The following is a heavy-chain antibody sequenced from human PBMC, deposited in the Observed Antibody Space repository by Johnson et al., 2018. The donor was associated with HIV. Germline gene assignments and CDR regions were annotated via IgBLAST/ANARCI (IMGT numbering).Heavy chain of an antibody. CDR3: AKDDILTGYYDAFDI. J-gene: IGHJ3*02. CDR2: IHSGGST. CDR1: GFTVSRNY. V-gene: IGHV3-53*01. Sequence: VQLVESGGGLIQPGGSLRLSCAVFGFTVSRNYMSWVRQAPGKGMEWVSVIHSGGSTYYADSVKGRFPISRDNSKNTRYLQMNSLRAEDTAVYYCAKDDILTGYYDAFDIWGQGTMVTVSS. D-gene: IGHD3-9*01.